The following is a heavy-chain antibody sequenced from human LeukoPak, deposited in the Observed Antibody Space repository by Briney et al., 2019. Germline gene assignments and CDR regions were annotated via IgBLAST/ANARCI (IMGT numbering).Heavy chain of an antibody. V-gene: IGHV4-4*02. CDR3: ARSSPGIAAT. CDR1: GDSNDNSHW. D-gene: IGHD6-13*01. CDR2: IYHSGST. J-gene: IGHJ5*02. Sequence: SETLSLTCGVSGDSNDNSHWWSWVRQAPGKGLEWIAEIYHSGSTNYNLSLRSRVTISVDTSKNQFSLKLSSVTAADTAVYYCARSSPGIAATWGQGTLVTVSS.